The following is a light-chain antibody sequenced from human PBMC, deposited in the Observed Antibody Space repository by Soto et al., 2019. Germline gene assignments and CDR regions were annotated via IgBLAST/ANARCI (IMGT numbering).Light chain of an antibody. CDR3: HQRSNWPRT. CDR1: QSVSSQ. Sequence: EIVLTQSPATLSLSPRERATLSCRTSQSVSSQLAWYQQKPGQAPRILTYDASNTATGVPARFSGSGSGTDFTLTISSLEPEDFGVYYCHQRSNWPRTFGQGTKLEIK. J-gene: IGKJ2*01. CDR2: DAS. V-gene: IGKV3-11*01.